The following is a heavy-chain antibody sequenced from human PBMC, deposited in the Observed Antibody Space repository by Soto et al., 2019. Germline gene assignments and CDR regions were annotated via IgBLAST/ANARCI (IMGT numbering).Heavy chain of an antibody. CDR2: IIPIPGTA. J-gene: IGHJ6*02. V-gene: IGHV1-69*13. Sequence: GASVKVSCKASGGTFGIYSISWVRQAPGQGLEWMGGIIPIPGTANYAQKFQGRVTIAADESTSTAYMELSSLRSEDTAVYYCARSQGSSTSLEIYYYYYYGMDDWGQGNTVTASS. CDR3: ARSQGSSTSLEIYYYYYYGMDD. D-gene: IGHD2-2*01. CDR1: GGTFGIYS.